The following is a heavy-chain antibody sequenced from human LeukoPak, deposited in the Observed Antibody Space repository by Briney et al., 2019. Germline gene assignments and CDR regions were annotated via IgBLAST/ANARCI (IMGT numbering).Heavy chain of an antibody. J-gene: IGHJ1*01. V-gene: IGHV3-23*01. Sequence: GGSLRLSCAASGFTISSYAMSWVRQAPGKGLEWVSAISGSGGSTYYADSVKGRFTISRDNSKNTLYLQMNSLRAEDTAVYYCAKDPGLEYFQHWGQGTLVTVSS. CDR1: GFTISSYA. CDR2: ISGSGGST. CDR3: AKDPGLEYFQH.